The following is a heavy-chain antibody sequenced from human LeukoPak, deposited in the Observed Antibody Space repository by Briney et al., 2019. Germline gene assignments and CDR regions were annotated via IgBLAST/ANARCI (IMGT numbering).Heavy chain of an antibody. D-gene: IGHD6-13*01. CDR1: GYTLTEIS. Sequence: ASVKVSCKVSGYTLTEISMHWVRQAPGNGLEWTGGFNPEDGKTVYAQKFQGRVTMTEDTSTDTAYMELSSLRSEDTAVYYCARGDSLTFLDAFDMWGQGTMVTVSS. CDR3: ARGDSLTFLDAFDM. V-gene: IGHV1-24*01. CDR2: FNPEDGKT. J-gene: IGHJ3*02.